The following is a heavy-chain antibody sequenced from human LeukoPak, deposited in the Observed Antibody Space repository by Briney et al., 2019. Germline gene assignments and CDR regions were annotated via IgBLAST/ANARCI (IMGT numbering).Heavy chain of an antibody. CDR1: GGSVSSNSHY. J-gene: IGHJ6*02. D-gene: IGHD2-2*01. CDR2: IYYTGST. CDR3: ARHVCTSTSWYFFHYYGMDV. Sequence: SETLSLTCTVSGGSVSSNSHYWGWIRQPPGKGLEWIGSIYYTGSTYYNPSLKSRVTISVDTSKKQFSLKLSSVTAAGTAVYYCARHVCTSTSWYFFHYYGMDVWGQGTTVTVSS. V-gene: IGHV4-39*01.